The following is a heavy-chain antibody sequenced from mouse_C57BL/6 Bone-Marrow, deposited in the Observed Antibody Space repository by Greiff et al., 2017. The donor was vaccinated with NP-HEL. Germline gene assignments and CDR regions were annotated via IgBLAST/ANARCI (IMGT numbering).Heavy chain of an antibody. CDR2: ISDGGSYT. CDR3: AREEMIGYPFAY. D-gene: IGHD2-2*01. J-gene: IGHJ3*01. CDR1: GFTFSSYA. V-gene: IGHV5-4*01. Sequence: EVKLVESGGGLVKPGGSLKLSCAASGFTFSSYAMSWVRQTPEKRPEWVATISDGGSYTYYPDNVKGRFTISRDNAKNNLYLQMSHLKSEDTAMYYCAREEMIGYPFAYWGQGTLVTVSA.